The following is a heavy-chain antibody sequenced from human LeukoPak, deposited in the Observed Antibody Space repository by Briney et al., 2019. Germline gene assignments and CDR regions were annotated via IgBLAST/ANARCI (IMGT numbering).Heavy chain of an antibody. CDR1: GYTFTSYG. D-gene: IGHD2-2*01. J-gene: IGHJ6*02. Sequence: ASVKVSCKASGYTFTSYGISWVRQAPGQGLEWMGRIIPILGIANYAQKFQGRVTITADKSTSTAYMELSSLRSEDTAVYYCARDQRSCSSTSCHYYYYYGMDVWGQGATVTVSS. CDR2: IIPILGIA. CDR3: ARDQRSCSSTSCHYYYYYGMDV. V-gene: IGHV1-69*04.